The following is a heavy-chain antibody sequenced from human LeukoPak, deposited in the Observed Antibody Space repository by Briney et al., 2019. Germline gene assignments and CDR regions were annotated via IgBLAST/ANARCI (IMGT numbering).Heavy chain of an antibody. CDR2: IRYDGSNK. CDR3: AKAGTQQWLLFVGVY. J-gene: IGHJ4*02. Sequence: GGSLRLSCAASGFTLSSYGMHWVRQAPGQGPEWVALIRYDGSNKYYADSVKGRFTISRDNSKNTLYLQMSSLRVEDTAMYYCAKAGTQQWLLFVGVYWGQGALVTVSS. CDR1: GFTLSSYG. D-gene: IGHD6-19*01. V-gene: IGHV3-30*02.